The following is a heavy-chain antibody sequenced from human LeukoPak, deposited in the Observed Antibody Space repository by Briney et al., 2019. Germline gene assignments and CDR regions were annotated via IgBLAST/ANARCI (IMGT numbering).Heavy chain of an antibody. J-gene: IGHJ5*02. CDR1: GFTFSDYS. V-gene: IGHV3-48*01. D-gene: IGHD2-8*01. Sequence: GGSLRLSCAASGFTFSDYSVNWVRQAPGKGLEWVSYIRPNDGTTHYADSVKGRFTISRDNAKNSLSLQMTSLRVDDSAVYYCVRGQTNLDNWFDPWGQGTLVIVSS. CDR2: IRPNDGTT. CDR3: VRGQTNLDNWFDP.